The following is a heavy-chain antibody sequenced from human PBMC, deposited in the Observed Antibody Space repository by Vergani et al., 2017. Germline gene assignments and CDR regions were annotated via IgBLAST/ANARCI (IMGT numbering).Heavy chain of an antibody. CDR1: GFTFSSYS. Sequence: EVQLVESGGGLVQPGGSLRLSCAASGFTFSSYSMNWVRQAPGKGLEWVSYISSSSSTIYYADSVKGRFTISRDNAKNSLYLQMNSLRAEATAVYYCAGGRGWGRYYDSSGYRAFDIWGQGTMVTVSS. CDR2: ISSSSSTI. CDR3: AGGRGWGRYYDSSGYRAFDI. V-gene: IGHV3-48*01. D-gene: IGHD3-22*01. J-gene: IGHJ3*02.